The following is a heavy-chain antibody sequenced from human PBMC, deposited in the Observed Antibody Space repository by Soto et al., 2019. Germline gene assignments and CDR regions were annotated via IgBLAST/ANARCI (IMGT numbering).Heavy chain of an antibody. D-gene: IGHD2-15*01. CDR3: AKDKIVVVAARSYYFDY. CDR2: ISYDGSNK. J-gene: IGHJ4*02. V-gene: IGHV3-30*18. CDR1: GFTFSSYG. Sequence: QVQLVESGGGVVQPGRSLRLSCAASGFTFSSYGMHWVRQAPGKGLEWVAVISYDGSNKYYADSVKGRFTISRDNSKNTLYLQMNGLRAEDTAVYYCAKDKIVVVAARSYYFDYWGQGTLVTVSS.